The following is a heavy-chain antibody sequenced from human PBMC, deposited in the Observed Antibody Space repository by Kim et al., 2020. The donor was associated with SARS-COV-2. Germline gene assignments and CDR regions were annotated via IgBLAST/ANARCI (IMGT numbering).Heavy chain of an antibody. Sequence: YAAPIKGEFAISRDDSKNPRYLQMNSPKPEDSAVYYCTTDPRAGVRGVDYWGQGTLVTVCS. J-gene: IGHJ4*02. CDR3: TTDPRAGVRGVDY. V-gene: IGHV3-15*01. D-gene: IGHD3-10*01.